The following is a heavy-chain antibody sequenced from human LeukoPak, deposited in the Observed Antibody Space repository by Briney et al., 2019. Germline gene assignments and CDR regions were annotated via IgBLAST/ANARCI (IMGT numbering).Heavy chain of an antibody. CDR1: GYTFTSYY. D-gene: IGHD2-8*01. Sequence: ASVKVSCKASGYTFTSYYMHWVRQAPGQALEWMGIINPSGGSTSYAQKFQGRVTMTRDTSTSTVYMELSSLRSEDTAVYYCARDLGYCTNGVCYDLYYWGQGTLVTVSS. V-gene: IGHV1-46*01. CDR3: ARDLGYCTNGVCYDLYY. J-gene: IGHJ4*02. CDR2: INPSGGST.